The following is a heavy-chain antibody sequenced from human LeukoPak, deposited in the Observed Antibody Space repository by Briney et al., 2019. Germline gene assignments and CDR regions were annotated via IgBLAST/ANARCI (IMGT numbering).Heavy chain of an antibody. J-gene: IGHJ4*02. Sequence: ASVKVSCKASGYTFTGYYTHWVRQAPGQGLEWMGWINPNSVGANYEQKFQGRVTMTRDTSISTAYMELSRLRSDDTAVYYCARSYYDSSGYYYELSDYWGQGTLVTVSS. CDR2: INPNSVGA. CDR3: ARSYYDSSGYYYELSDY. D-gene: IGHD3-22*01. V-gene: IGHV1-2*02. CDR1: GYTFTGYY.